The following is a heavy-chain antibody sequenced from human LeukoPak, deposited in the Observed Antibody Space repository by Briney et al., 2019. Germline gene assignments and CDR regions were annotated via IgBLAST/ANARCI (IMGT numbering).Heavy chain of an antibody. Sequence: PSETLSLTCTVSGGSISSYYWSWIRQPPGKGLEWIGYIYYSGSTNYNPSLKSRVTISADTSKNQFSLELSSVTAADTAVYYCAWSGYSYVFDYWGQGTLVTVSS. CDR1: GGSISSYY. CDR2: IYYSGST. D-gene: IGHD5-18*01. J-gene: IGHJ4*02. V-gene: IGHV4-59*08. CDR3: AWSGYSYVFDY.